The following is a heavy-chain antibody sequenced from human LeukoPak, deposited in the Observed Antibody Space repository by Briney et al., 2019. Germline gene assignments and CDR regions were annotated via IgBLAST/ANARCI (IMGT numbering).Heavy chain of an antibody. CDR2: INHSGST. D-gene: IGHD2-15*01. CDR3: ARGDPISVVVVAATPSDY. CDR1: GGSFSGYY. V-gene: IGHV4-34*01. J-gene: IGHJ4*02. Sequence: SETLSLTCAVYGGSFSGYYWSWIRQPPGKGLEWIGEINHSGSTNYNPSLKSRVTISVDTSKNQFSLKLSSVTAADTAVYYCARGDPISVVVVAATPSDYWGQGTLVTVSS.